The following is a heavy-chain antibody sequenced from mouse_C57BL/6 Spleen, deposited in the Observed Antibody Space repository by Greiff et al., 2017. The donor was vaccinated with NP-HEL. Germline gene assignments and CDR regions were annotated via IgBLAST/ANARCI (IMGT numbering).Heavy chain of an antibody. CDR3: AKERTGGSFVY. J-gene: IGHJ3*01. Sequence: EVQLQESGPGLVKPSQSLSLTCSVTGYSITSGYYWNWIRQFPGNKLEWMGYISYDGSNNYNPSLKNRISITRDTSKNQFFLKLNSVTTEDTATYYCAKERTGGSFVYWGQGTLVTVSA. CDR1: GYSITSGYY. D-gene: IGHD4-1*01. CDR2: ISYDGSN. V-gene: IGHV3-6*01.